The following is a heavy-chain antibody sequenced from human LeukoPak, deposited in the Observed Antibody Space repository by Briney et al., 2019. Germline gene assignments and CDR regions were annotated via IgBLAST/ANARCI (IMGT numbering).Heavy chain of an antibody. CDR1: GFTVSSNY. CDR2: IYYSGST. J-gene: IGHJ3*02. D-gene: IGHD3-22*01. V-gene: IGHV4-30-4*01. CDR3: ARGYDSSGPWAFDI. Sequence: LRLSCAASGFTVSSNYMSWIRQPPGKGLEWIGYIYYSGSTYYNPSLKSRVTISVDTSKNQFSLKLSSVTAADTAVYYCARGYDSSGPWAFDIWGQGTMVTVSS.